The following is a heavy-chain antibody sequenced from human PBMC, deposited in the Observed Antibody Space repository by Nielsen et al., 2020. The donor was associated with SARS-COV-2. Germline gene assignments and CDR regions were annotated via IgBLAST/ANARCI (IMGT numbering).Heavy chain of an antibody. CDR3: VKDGAYYGVRGVVHFGY. J-gene: IGHJ4*02. V-gene: IGHV3-30*18. Sequence: GESLKISCAASGFTFSRFGMHWVRQTPGKGLEWVAYISYDGSDQYYEDSLKGRFTISRDNSKNILYLQMNSLRAEDTAVYYCVKDGAYYGVRGVVHFGYGGRGNLVTVSS. CDR1: GFTFSRFG. CDR2: ISYDGSDQ. D-gene: IGHD3-10*01.